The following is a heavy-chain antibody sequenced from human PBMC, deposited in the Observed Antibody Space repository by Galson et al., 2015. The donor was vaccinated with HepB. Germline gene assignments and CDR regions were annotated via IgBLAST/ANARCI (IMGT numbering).Heavy chain of an antibody. V-gene: IGHV4-34*01. CDR3: ARKVGKYDSSGYYSDATYGMDV. CDR2: INHSESA. Sequence: LSLTCAVYGGSFSGYYWSWIRQPPGEGLEWIGEINHSESANYNPSLKSRVTISVDTSKNQFSLRLSSVTAADTAMYYCARKVGKYDSSGYYSDATYGMDVWGQGTTVTVSS. CDR1: GGSFSGYY. J-gene: IGHJ6*02. D-gene: IGHD3-22*01.